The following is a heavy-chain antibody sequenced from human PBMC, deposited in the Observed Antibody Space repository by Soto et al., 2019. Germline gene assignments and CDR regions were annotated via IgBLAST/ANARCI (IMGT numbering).Heavy chain of an antibody. Sequence: SETLSLTCSVSGGSVSSYWCSWIRQPPGKGLEWIGYIYYNGSTNYSPSLKGRVTISLEASKSQFSLKLTSVTAADTAVYYCARGPGASDYYFDYWGPGTLVTVSS. D-gene: IGHD3-10*01. V-gene: IGHV4-59*02. CDR2: IYYNGST. J-gene: IGHJ4*02. CDR3: ARGPGASDYYFDY. CDR1: GGSVSSYW.